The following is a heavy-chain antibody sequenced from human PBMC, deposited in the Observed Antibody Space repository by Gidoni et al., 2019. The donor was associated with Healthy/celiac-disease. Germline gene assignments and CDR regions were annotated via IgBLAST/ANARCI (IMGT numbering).Heavy chain of an antibody. V-gene: IGHV3-53*01. CDR3: ARDPPPDSTPGF. D-gene: IGHD3-22*01. J-gene: IGHJ3*01. CDR1: GFTVSSNY. CDR2: MYSGGST. Sequence: EVQLVESGGGLIQPGGSLRRSCAASGFTVSSNYMSWVRQAPGKGLEWVSVMYSGGSTYYADSVKGRFTISRDNSKNTLYLQMNSLRAEDTAVYYCARDPPPDSTPGFWGQGTMVTVSS.